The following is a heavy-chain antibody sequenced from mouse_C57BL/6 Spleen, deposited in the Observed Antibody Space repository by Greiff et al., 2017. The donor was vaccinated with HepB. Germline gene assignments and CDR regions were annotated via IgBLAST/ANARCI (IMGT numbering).Heavy chain of an antibody. V-gene: IGHV1-80*01. D-gene: IGHD1-1*01. CDR2: IYPGDGDT. J-gene: IGHJ2*01. CDR3: ARDYGSSYGYYFDY. Sequence: QVQLQQSGAELVKPGASVKISCKASGYAFSSYWMNWVKQRPGKGLEWIGQIYPGDGDTNYNGKFKGKATLTADKSSSTAYMQLSSLTSEDSAVYFCARDYGSSYGYYFDYWGQGTTLTVSS. CDR1: GYAFSSYW.